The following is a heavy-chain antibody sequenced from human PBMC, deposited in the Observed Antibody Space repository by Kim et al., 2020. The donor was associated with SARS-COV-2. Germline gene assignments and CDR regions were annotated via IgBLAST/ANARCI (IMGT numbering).Heavy chain of an antibody. D-gene: IGHD2-15*01. J-gene: IGHJ4*02. CDR1: GGSISSSSYY. V-gene: IGHV4-39*01. Sequence: SETLSLTCTVSGGSISSSSYYWGWIRQPPGKGLEWIGSIYYSGSTYYNPSLKSRVTISVDTSKNQFSLKLSSVTAADTAVYYCASEGYCSGGSCPGYWGQGTLVTVSS. CDR2: IYYSGST. CDR3: ASEGYCSGGSCPGY.